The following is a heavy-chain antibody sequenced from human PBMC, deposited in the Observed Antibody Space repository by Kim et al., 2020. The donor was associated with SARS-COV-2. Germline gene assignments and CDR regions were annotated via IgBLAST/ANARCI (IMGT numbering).Heavy chain of an antibody. D-gene: IGHD5-12*01. CDR2: INHSGST. J-gene: IGHJ6*02. V-gene: IGHV4-34*01. CDR1: GGSFSGYY. Sequence: SETLSLTCAVYGGSFSGYYWSGIRQPPGKGLEWIGEINHSGSTNYNPSLKSRVTISVDTSKNQFSLKLSSVTAADTAVYYCARVGRRWLQLPRNYYYGMDVWGQGTTVTVSS. CDR3: ARVGRRWLQLPRNYYYGMDV.